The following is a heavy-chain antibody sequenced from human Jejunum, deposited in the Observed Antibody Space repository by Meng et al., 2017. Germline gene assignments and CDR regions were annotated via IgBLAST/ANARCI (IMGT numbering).Heavy chain of an antibody. Sequence: GESLKISCAASGFSFSGSAVHWVRQASGKGLEWVGRIRSKANDYATAYAASVKGRFTISRDDSKNTAFLQMNSLKIEDTAVYYCTRRGGCSGGSCIFDYWGQGTLVTVSS. CDR1: GFSFSGSA. J-gene: IGHJ4*02. V-gene: IGHV3-73*01. CDR2: IRSKANDYAT. CDR3: TRRGGCSGGSCIFDY. D-gene: IGHD2-15*01.